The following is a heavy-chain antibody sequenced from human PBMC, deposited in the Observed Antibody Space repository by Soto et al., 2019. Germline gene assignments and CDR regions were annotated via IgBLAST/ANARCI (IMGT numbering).Heavy chain of an antibody. CDR3: AREGHYDLAFDI. V-gene: IGHV3-30-3*01. CDR1: GFTFSSYA. D-gene: IGHD3-16*01. J-gene: IGHJ3*02. Sequence: QVQLVESGGGVVQPGRSLRLSCAASGFTFSSYAMHWVRQAPGKGLEWVAVISYDGSNKYYADSVKGRFTLSRDNSKNPLYLQMNSLRAEDTAVYYCAREGHYDLAFDIWGQGTMVTVSS. CDR2: ISYDGSNK.